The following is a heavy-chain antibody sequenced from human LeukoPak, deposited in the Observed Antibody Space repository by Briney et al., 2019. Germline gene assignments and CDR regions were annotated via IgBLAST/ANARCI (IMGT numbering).Heavy chain of an antibody. V-gene: IGHV1-24*01. CDR1: GYTLTELS. CDR2: FDPEDGET. J-gene: IGHJ4*02. CDR3: ATGGYGVNYYFDY. D-gene: IGHD6-13*01. Sequence: ASVKVSCKVSGYTLTELSMHWVRQAPGKGLEWMGGFDPEDGETIYAQKFQGRVTMTEGTSTDTAYMELSSLRSEDTAVYYCATGGYGVNYYFDYWGQGTLVTVSS.